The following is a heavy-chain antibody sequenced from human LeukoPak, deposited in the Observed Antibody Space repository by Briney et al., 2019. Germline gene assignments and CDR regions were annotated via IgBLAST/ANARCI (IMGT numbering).Heavy chain of an antibody. Sequence: ASVKASCKASGYTFTSYYMHWVRQAPGQGLEWMGIINPSGGSTSYAQKFQGRVTMTRDTSTSTVYMELSSLRSEDTAVYYCARDAWGSVTYYDSSGYFDYWGQGTLVTVSS. CDR2: INPSGGST. D-gene: IGHD3-22*01. CDR3: ARDAWGSVTYYDSSGYFDY. CDR1: GYTFTSYY. V-gene: IGHV1-46*01. J-gene: IGHJ4*02.